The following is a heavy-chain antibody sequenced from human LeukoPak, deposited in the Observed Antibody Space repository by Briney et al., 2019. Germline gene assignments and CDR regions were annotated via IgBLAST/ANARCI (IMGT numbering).Heavy chain of an antibody. CDR1: GGSISSSSYY. J-gene: IGHJ6*03. CDR3: ARGEKYDVPYYYYMDV. V-gene: IGHV4-39*07. Sequence: SETLSLTCTVSGGSISSSSYYWGWIRQPPGKGLEWIGSIYYSGSTYYNPSLKSRVTISVDTSKNQFSLKLSSVTAADTAVYYCARGEKYDVPYYYYMDVWGKGTTVTVSS. D-gene: IGHD3-16*01. CDR2: IYYSGST.